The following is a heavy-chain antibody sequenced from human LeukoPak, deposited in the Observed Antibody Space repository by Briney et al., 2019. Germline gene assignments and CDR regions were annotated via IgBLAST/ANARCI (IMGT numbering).Heavy chain of an antibody. V-gene: IGHV4-39*07. CDR3: ARPVRRSSGLAFDI. Sequence: SETLSLTCTVSGGSISSSSYYWGWIRQPPGKGLEWIGSIYYSGSTYYNPSLKSRVTISVDTSKNQFSLKLSSVTAADTAVYYCARPVRRSSGLAFDIWGQGTMVTVSS. J-gene: IGHJ3*02. D-gene: IGHD6-19*01. CDR2: IYYSGST. CDR1: GGSISSSSYY.